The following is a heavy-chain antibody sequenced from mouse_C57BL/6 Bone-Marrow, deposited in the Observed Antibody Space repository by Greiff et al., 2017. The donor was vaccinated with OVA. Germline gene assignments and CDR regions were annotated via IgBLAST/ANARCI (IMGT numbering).Heavy chain of an antibody. CDR2: IYPGSGNI. CDR3: ARDYYGSSLC. Sequence: QVQLQQSGPELVKPGASVKISCKASGYSFTSYYIHWVKQRPGQGLEWIGWIYPGSGNIKYTEKVQGKATLTADTSSSTAYMQISSLTAEDSAVYDCARDYYGSSLCWGQGTLVTVSA. J-gene: IGHJ3*01. D-gene: IGHD1-1*01. V-gene: IGHV1-66*01. CDR1: GYSFTSYY.